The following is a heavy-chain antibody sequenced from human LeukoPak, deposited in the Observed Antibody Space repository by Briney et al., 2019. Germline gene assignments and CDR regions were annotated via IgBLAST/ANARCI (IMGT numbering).Heavy chain of an antibody. J-gene: IGHJ4*02. Sequence: SETLSLTCAVYGGSFSGYYWSWIRQPPGKGLEWIGGINHSGSTNYNPSLKSRVTISVDTSKNQFSLKLSSVTAADTAVYYCARNADIVATLGAFNYWGQGTLVTVSS. V-gene: IGHV4-34*01. CDR3: ARNADIVATLGAFNY. CDR2: INHSGST. CDR1: GGSFSGYY. D-gene: IGHD5-12*01.